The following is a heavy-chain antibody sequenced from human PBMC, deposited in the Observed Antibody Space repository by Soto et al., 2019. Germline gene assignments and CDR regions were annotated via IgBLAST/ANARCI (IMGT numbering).Heavy chain of an antibody. V-gene: IGHV3-23*01. D-gene: IGHD3-3*01. Sequence: GGSLRLSCAASGFTFSSYAMSWVRQAPWKGLEWVSAISGSGGITYYADSVKGRFTISRDKPKNTLYLQMNSLRAEDTAVYYCATRYDFWSGYPTHYCYRMEIWAQGTSVTVSS. CDR1: GFTFSSYA. J-gene: IGHJ6*02. CDR3: ATRYDFWSGYPTHYCYRMEI. CDR2: ISGSGGIT.